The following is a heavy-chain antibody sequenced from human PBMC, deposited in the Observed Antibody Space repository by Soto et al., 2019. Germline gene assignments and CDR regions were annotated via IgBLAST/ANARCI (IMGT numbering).Heavy chain of an antibody. CDR1: RYTFISYD. Sequence: QVQLVQSGAEVKKPGASVKVSCKASRYTFISYDINWVRQATGQGLEWMGWMNPKSANTGYAQNFQGRVTMTRNTSIRTAYMELSSLRSEATAVYYCARSPSWETTVTPYYFDYWGQGTLVTVSS. CDR3: ARSPSWETTVTPYYFDY. CDR2: MNPKSANT. D-gene: IGHD4-4*01. J-gene: IGHJ4*02. V-gene: IGHV1-8*01.